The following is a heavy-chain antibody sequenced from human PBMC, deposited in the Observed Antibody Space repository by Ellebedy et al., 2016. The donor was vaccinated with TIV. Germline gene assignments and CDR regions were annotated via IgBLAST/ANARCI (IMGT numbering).Heavy chain of an antibody. J-gene: IGHJ4*02. Sequence: GESLKISCAASGYTFSNNAMHWVRQAPGKGLEWVAVISYDGSNKDYADSVKGRFTISRDNSKNTLDLQMDSLRAEDTAVYYCARDGEYSSRYFDYWGQGTLVIVSS. CDR3: ARDGEYSSRYFDY. CDR1: GYTFSNNA. D-gene: IGHD6-13*01. V-gene: IGHV3-30*04. CDR2: ISYDGSNK.